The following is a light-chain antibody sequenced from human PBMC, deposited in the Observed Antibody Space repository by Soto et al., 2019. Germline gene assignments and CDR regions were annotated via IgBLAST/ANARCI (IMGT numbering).Light chain of an antibody. CDR2: AAS. CDR1: QSVGRN. CDR3: QEYSKWPLFT. Sequence: EIVVTQSPGILSVSPGDRATLSCRASQSVGRNLAWYQQKPGQAPTLLIYAASTRANGLPARFSGSGSGTDLTLTISSLQSEDFAVSYCQEYSKWPLFTFGPGTRVDIK. V-gene: IGKV3-15*01. J-gene: IGKJ3*01.